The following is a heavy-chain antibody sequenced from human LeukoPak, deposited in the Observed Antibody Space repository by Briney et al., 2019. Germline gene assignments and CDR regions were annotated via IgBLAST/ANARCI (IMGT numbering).Heavy chain of an antibody. V-gene: IGHV3-33*01. J-gene: IGHJ4*02. Sequence: GRSLRLSCAASGFTFSSYGMHWVRQAPGKGLEWVAVIWYDGSNKYYADSVKGRFTISRDNSKNTLYLQMNSLGAEDTAVYYCARGSSGWYYFDYWGQGTLVTVSS. CDR3: ARGSSGWYYFDY. CDR1: GFTFSSYG. D-gene: IGHD6-19*01. CDR2: IWYDGSNK.